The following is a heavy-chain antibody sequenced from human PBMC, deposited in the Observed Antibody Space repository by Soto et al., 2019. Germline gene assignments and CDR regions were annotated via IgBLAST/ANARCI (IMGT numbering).Heavy chain of an antibody. CDR3: ASDMSIT. D-gene: IGHD3-9*01. V-gene: IGHV1-8*01. CDR2: MNPHSGHT. Sequence: QVQLVQSGAEVKKPGASVKVSCKASGYTFTSHDINWMRQATGQGLEWMGWMNPHSGHTNYAQKFQGRVTMTRDTSISTAYMELTSLRSEDTAVYYCASDMSITWGQGTLVTVSS. CDR1: GYTFTSHD. J-gene: IGHJ5*02.